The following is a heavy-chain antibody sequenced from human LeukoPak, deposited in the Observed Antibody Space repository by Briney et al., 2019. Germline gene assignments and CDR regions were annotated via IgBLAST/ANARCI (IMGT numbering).Heavy chain of an antibody. CDR1: GFPFSSYG. Sequence: GGSLRLSCAASGFPFSSYGMHWVRQAPGKGPEWVAFMRFDGSIEYYADSVRGRFAISRDNSKNTLYLQMDSLRPEDTAVYYCAKQYGGYFEYWGQGTLVSVSS. CDR3: AKQYGGYFEY. J-gene: IGHJ4*02. V-gene: IGHV3-30*02. CDR2: MRFDGSIE. D-gene: IGHD6-13*01.